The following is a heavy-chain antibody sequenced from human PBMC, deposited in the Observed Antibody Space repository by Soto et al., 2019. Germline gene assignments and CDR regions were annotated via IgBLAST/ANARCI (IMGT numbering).Heavy chain of an antibody. J-gene: IGHJ4*02. Sequence: SETLSLTCTVSGGSISSGGYYWIWIRHHPGKGLEWIGYIYYSGSTYYNPSLKSRVTISVDTSKNQFSLKLSSVTAADTAVYYCARDLGGGDRWVFDYWGQGTLVTVSS. V-gene: IGHV4-31*03. CDR2: IYYSGST. D-gene: IGHD2-21*02. CDR3: ARDLGGGDRWVFDY. CDR1: GGSISSGGYY.